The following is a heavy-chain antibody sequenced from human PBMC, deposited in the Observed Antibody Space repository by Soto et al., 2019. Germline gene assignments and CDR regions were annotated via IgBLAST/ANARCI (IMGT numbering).Heavy chain of an antibody. CDR2: ISYDGSNK. CDR1: GFTFSSYG. CDR3: AKGSIWYYDSSVDAFDI. D-gene: IGHD3-22*01. Sequence: QVQLVESGGGVVQPGRSLRLSCAASGFTFSSYGMHWVRQAPGKGLEWVAVISYDGSNKYYADSVKGRFTISRDNSKNTLYLQMNSLRAEDTAVYYCAKGSIWYYDSSVDAFDIWGQGTMVTVSS. V-gene: IGHV3-30*18. J-gene: IGHJ3*02.